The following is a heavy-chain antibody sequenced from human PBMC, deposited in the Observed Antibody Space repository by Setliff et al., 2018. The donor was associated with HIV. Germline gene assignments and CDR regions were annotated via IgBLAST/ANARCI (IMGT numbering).Heavy chain of an antibody. J-gene: IGHJ3*01. CDR3: ARTGYAFDL. CDR1: GGSMNENH. CDR2: IHTSGST. Sequence: KTSETLSLTCTVSGGSMNENHWSWIRQSPGKGLEWIAYIHTSGSTYFNPSFVSRVTISIDSSENQFSLKLRSLTAADTAVYFCARTGYAFDLWGPGTMVTVS. V-gene: IGHV4-4*08.